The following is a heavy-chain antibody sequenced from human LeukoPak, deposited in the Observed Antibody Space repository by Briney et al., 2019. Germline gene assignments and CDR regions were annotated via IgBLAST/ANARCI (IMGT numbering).Heavy chain of an antibody. D-gene: IGHD4-23*01. CDR1: GDSISGYYSGYY. J-gene: IGHJ4*02. Sequence: SETLSLTCIVSGDSISGYYSGYYWSWIRQPPGKGLEWIGYMSYSGSSTYNPSLKSRVTMSVDTSKNQFSLKLTSVTAADTAVYFCARLGGSADHWGQGTLVTVSS. CDR3: ARLGGSADH. V-gene: IGHV4-61*08. CDR2: MSYSGSS.